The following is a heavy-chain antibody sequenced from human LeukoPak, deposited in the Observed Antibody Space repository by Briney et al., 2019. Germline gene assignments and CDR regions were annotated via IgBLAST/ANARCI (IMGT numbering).Heavy chain of an antibody. J-gene: IGHJ6*02. Sequence: ASVKVSCKASGYTFTSYGISWVRQAPGQGLEWMGWISAYNGNTNYAQKLQGRVTITADESTSTAYMELSSLRAEDTAVYYCARVRSSTGYYYYGMDVWGQGTTVTVSS. D-gene: IGHD1-14*01. CDR2: ISAYNGNT. CDR3: ARVRSSTGYYYYGMDV. V-gene: IGHV1-18*01. CDR1: GYTFTSYG.